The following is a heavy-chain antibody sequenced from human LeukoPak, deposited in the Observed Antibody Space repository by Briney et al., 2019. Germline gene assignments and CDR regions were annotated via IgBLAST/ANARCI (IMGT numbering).Heavy chain of an antibody. CDR1: GFTFSSYS. J-gene: IGHJ5*02. CDR3: ARGDWLDP. CDR2: ISSSSSTI. Sequence: PPGGSLRLSCAASGFTFSSYSMNWVRQAPGKGLEWVSYISSSSSTIYYADSVKGRFTISRDNAKNSLYLQMNSLRAEDTAVYYCARGDWLDPWGQGTLVTVSS. V-gene: IGHV3-48*01. D-gene: IGHD3-16*01.